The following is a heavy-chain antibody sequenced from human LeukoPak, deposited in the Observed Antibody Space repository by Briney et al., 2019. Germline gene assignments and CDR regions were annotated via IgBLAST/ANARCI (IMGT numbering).Heavy chain of an antibody. CDR3: ARDGGMGSLDAFDI. D-gene: IGHD3-16*01. Sequence: SETLSLTCTVSGGSISSSSYYWGWIRQPPGKGLEWIGSIYYSGSTNYNPSLKSRVTISVDTSKNQFSLKLSSVTAADTAVYYCARDGGMGSLDAFDIWGQGTMVTVSS. J-gene: IGHJ3*02. CDR1: GGSISSSSYY. V-gene: IGHV4-39*07. CDR2: IYYSGST.